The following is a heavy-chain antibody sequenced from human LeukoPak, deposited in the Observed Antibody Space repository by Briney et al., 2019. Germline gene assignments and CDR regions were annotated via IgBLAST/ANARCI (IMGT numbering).Heavy chain of an antibody. CDR2: INHSGST. D-gene: IGHD6-19*01. V-gene: IGHV4-34*01. J-gene: IGHJ3*02. CDR3: ASAKKYSSAWYASDAFDI. Sequence: SETLSLTCAVYGGSFSGYYWSWIRQPPGKGLEWTGEINHSGSTNYNPSLKSRVTITVDTSKNQFSLKLSSVTAADTAVYYCASAKKYSSAWYASDAFDIWGQGTMVTVSS. CDR1: GGSFSGYY.